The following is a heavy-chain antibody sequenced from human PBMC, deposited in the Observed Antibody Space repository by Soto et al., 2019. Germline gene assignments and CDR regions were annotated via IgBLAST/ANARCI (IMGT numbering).Heavy chain of an antibody. CDR1: GGSISSGGYY. CDR3: ARELSAPYTAGYYMDV. J-gene: IGHJ6*03. CDR2: IYYSGST. Sequence: SETLSLTCTVSGGSISSGGYYWSWIRQHPGKGLEWIGYIYYSGSTYYNPSLKSRVTISVDTSKNQFSLKLSSVTAADTAVYYCARELSAPYTAGYYMDVWGKGTTVTVSS. V-gene: IGHV4-31*03. D-gene: IGHD5-18*01.